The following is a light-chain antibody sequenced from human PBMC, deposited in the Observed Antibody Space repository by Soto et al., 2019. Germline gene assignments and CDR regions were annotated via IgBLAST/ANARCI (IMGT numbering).Light chain of an antibody. CDR3: QQYYSTPRT. CDR1: QSVLYSSNNKNY. CDR2: WAS. J-gene: IGKJ1*01. Sequence: DIVMTQSPDSLAESLGERATINCKSSQSVLYSSNNKNYLAWYQQKPGQPPKLLIYWASTRESGVPDRFSGSGSGTDFTLTISSLQSEDAAVYYCQQYYSTPRTFGQGTKVEIK. V-gene: IGKV4-1*01.